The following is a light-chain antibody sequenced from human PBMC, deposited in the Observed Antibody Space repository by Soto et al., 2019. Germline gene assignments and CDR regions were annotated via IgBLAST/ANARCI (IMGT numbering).Light chain of an antibody. J-gene: IGKJ1*01. CDR2: GAF. V-gene: IGKV3-20*01. CDR3: PQYSLT. Sequence: EIVLTQSPGTLSLSPGERATLSCRASQSISTHFFAWYQQKPGQAPRLLIYGAFYRATGIPDRFSGSGSGTDINLNFNRLEPEYFAVYYCPQYSLTLGQGTKVEMK. CDR1: QSISTHF.